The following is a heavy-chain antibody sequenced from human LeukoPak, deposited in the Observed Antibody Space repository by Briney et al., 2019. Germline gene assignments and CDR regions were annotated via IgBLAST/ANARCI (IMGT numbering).Heavy chain of an antibody. V-gene: IGHV4-38-2*02. D-gene: IGHD3-22*01. CDR1: GGSISSGYY. CDR2: IYHSGST. CDR3: AGKRYYYDSSGYANFDY. Sequence: SETLSLTCTVSGGSISSGYYWGWIRQPPGKGLEWIGSIYHSGSTYYNPSLKSRVTISVDTSKNQFSLKLSSVTAADTAVYYCAGKRYYYDSSGYANFDYWGQGTLVTVSS. J-gene: IGHJ4*02.